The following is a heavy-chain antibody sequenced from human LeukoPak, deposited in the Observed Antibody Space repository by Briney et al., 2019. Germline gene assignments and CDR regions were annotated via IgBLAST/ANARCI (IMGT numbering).Heavy chain of an antibody. CDR2: IYYSGST. J-gene: IGHJ3*02. CDR1: GGSLSSYY. Sequence: SEALSLTCTVSGGSLSSYYWSWVRPPPGKGLEWIGYIYYSGSTNYNPSLKSRVTISLDTSKNQFSLKLTSVTAADTAVYYCARGKWELESGEAFDIWGQGTMVTVSS. V-gene: IGHV4-59*01. CDR3: ARGKWELESGEAFDI. D-gene: IGHD1-26*01.